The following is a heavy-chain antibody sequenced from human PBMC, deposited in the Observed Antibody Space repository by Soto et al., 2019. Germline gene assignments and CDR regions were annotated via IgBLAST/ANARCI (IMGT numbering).Heavy chain of an antibody. J-gene: IGHJ6*02. V-gene: IGHV1-46*01. CDR2: INPSGGST. CDR1: GYTFTGYY. Sequence: ASVKVSCKASGYTFTGYYMHWVRQAPGQGLEWMGIINPSGGSTSYAQKFQGRVTMTRDTSTSTVYMELSSLRSEDTAVYYCARGPPFLYSGYDPPSVRTYGMDVWGQGTTVTVSS. D-gene: IGHD5-12*01. CDR3: ARGPPFLYSGYDPPSVRTYGMDV.